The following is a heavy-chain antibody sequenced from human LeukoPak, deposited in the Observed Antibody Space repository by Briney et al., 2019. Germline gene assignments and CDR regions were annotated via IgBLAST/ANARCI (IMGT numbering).Heavy chain of an antibody. Sequence: SETLSLTCTVSGGSISSYYWSWIRQPPGKGLEWIGYIYYSGSTNYNPSLKSRVTISVDTFKNQFSLKLSSVTAADTAVYYCARTSGDTIFGDIDYWGQGTLVTVSS. CDR1: GGSISSYY. J-gene: IGHJ4*02. D-gene: IGHD3-3*01. CDR3: ARTSGDTIFGDIDY. V-gene: IGHV4-59*01. CDR2: IYYSGST.